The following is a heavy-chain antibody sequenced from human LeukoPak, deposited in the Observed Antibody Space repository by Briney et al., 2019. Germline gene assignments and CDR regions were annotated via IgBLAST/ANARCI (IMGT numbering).Heavy chain of an antibody. CDR2: IYYSGST. CDR1: GGSISSHY. Sequence: SETLSLTCTVSGGSISSHYWRWIRQPPGKGLEWIGYIYYSGSTNYNPSLKSRVTISVDTSKNQFPLKLSSVTAADTAVYYCARDYGMGYFDYWGQGTLVTVSS. V-gene: IGHV4-59*11. J-gene: IGHJ4*02. CDR3: ARDYGMGYFDY. D-gene: IGHD3-9*01.